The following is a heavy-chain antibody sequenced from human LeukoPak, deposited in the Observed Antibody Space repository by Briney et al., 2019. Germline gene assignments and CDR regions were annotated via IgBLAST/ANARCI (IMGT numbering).Heavy chain of an antibody. CDR2: IKQDGSEK. V-gene: IGHV3-7*01. CDR3: ARDSAGNDY. D-gene: IGHD6-13*01. J-gene: IGHJ4*02. Sequence: GGPLRFSGAASRFTFSTYWMSWVRQAPGKGLEWVANIKQDGSEKYYVDSVKGRLTISRDNAKNSLYLQMNSLRAEDTAMYYCARDSAGNDYWGQGTLVTVSS. CDR1: RFTFSTYW.